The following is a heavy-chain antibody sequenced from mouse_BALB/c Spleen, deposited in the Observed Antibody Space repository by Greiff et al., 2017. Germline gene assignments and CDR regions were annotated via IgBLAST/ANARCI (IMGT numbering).Heavy chain of an antibody. CDR2: IDPANGNT. V-gene: IGHV14-3*02. CDR3: ARRSPYAMDY. J-gene: IGHJ4*01. Sequence: EVQLQQSGAELVKPGASVKLSCTASGFNIKDTYMHWVKQRPEQGLEWIGRIDPANGNTKYDPKFQGKATITADTSSNTAYLQLSSLASEDTAVYYCARRSPYAMDYWGQGTSVTVSS. CDR1: GFNIKDTY.